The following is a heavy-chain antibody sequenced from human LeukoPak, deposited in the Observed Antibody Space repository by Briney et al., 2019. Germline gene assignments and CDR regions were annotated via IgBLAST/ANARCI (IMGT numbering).Heavy chain of an antibody. CDR3: ARLGGDYDYIWGSYRYYFDY. J-gene: IGHJ4*02. Sequence: ASVKVSCKASGYTFTSYGISWVRQAPGQGLEWMGWISAYNGNTNYAQKLQGRVTMTTDTSTSTAYMELRSLRSDDTAVYYCARLGGDYDYIWGSYRYYFDYWGQGTLVTVPS. V-gene: IGHV1-18*01. D-gene: IGHD3-16*02. CDR2: ISAYNGNT. CDR1: GYTFTSYG.